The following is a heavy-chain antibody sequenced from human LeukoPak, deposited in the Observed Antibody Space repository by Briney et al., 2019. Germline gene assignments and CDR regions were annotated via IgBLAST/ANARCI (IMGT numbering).Heavy chain of an antibody. Sequence: SVKVSCKAFGGTFSSYAISWVRQAPGQGLEWMGGIIPIFGTANYAQKFQGRVTITADESTSTAYMELSSLRSEDTAVYYCARDSVPRGDAFDIWGQGTMVTVSS. D-gene: IGHD1-1*01. CDR1: GGTFSSYA. CDR2: IIPIFGTA. J-gene: IGHJ3*02. V-gene: IGHV1-69*13. CDR3: ARDSVPRGDAFDI.